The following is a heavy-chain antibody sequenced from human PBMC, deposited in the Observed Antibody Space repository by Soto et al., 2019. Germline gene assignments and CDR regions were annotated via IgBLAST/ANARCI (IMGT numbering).Heavy chain of an antibody. Sequence: PGGSLRLSCAASGFTFSSYSMNWVRQAPGKGLEWVSYISSSSSTIYYADSVKGRFTISRDNAKNSLYLQMNSLRDEDTAVYYCARGEFVDIVVVVAATSNRYNWFDPWGQGTLVTVSS. V-gene: IGHV3-48*02. CDR1: GFTFSSYS. D-gene: IGHD2-15*01. CDR2: ISSSSSTI. J-gene: IGHJ5*02. CDR3: ARGEFVDIVVVVAATSNRYNWFDP.